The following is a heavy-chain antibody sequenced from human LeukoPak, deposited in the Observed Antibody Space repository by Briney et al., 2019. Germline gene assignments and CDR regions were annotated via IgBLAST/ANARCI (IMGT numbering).Heavy chain of an antibody. V-gene: IGHV1-2*06. J-gene: IGHJ4*02. CDR1: GYTFTGYY. Sequence: ASVKVSCKASGYTFTGYYMHWVRQAPGQGLEWMGRINPNSGGTSYAQKFQGRVTMTRDTSISTAYMELSRLRSDDTAVYYCARHAPGSYYFDYWGQGTLVTVSS. CDR2: INPNSGGT. D-gene: IGHD1-26*01. CDR3: ARHAPGSYYFDY.